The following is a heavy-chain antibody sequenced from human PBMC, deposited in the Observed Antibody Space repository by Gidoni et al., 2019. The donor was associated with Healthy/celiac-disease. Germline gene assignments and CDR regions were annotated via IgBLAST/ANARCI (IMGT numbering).Heavy chain of an antibody. V-gene: IGHV4-59*01. Sequence: QVQLQESGPGLVKPSETLSLTCTVSGGSISSYYWSWIRQPPGKGLEWIGYIYYSGSTNYNPSLKSRVTISVDTSKNQFSLKLSSVTAADTAVYYCARVIPVIDKAYCGGDCYSLGDAFDIWGQGTMVTVSS. CDR3: ARVIPVIDKAYCGGDCYSLGDAFDI. CDR1: GGSISSYY. J-gene: IGHJ3*02. CDR2: IYYSGST. D-gene: IGHD2-21*01.